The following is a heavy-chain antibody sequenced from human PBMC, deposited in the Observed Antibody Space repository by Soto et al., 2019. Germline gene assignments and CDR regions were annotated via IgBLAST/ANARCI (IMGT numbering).Heavy chain of an antibody. CDR1: GYTFTGYA. CDR2: INAGNGNT. J-gene: IGHJ6*02. V-gene: IGHV1-3*01. CDR3: ARGVDAGVDV. D-gene: IGHD1-1*01. Sequence: VASVKVSCKASGYTFTGYAIHWVRQAPGQRLECMGWINAGNGNTKYSQKFQGRVTITRDTSMTTAYMELSNLRSEDTAIYYCARGVDAGVDVWGQGTTVTVSS.